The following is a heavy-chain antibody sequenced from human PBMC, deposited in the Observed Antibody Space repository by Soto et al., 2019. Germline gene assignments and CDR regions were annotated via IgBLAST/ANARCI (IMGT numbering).Heavy chain of an antibody. Sequence: PSETLSLTCTVSGGSISSYYWIWIRQPPGKGLEWIGYIYYSGSTNYNPSLKSRVTISVDTSKNQFSLKLSSVTAADTAVYYCASSYSGYDRNYFDYWGQGTLVTVSS. J-gene: IGHJ4*02. V-gene: IGHV4-59*08. CDR1: GGSISSYY. CDR3: ASSYSGYDRNYFDY. D-gene: IGHD5-12*01. CDR2: IYYSGST.